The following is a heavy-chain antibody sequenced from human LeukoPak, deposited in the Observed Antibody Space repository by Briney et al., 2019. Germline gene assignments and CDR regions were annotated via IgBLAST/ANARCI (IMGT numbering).Heavy chain of an antibody. D-gene: IGHD2-15*01. CDR3: AKQFCSGGRSHLDY. Sequence: WGSLTLSCAASGFTFIDYYMSWIRQTPGKGLEWVSYISSTSTFTNYADSVKGRLTISRDNAKNSLYLQMNSLRGEDTAVYYCAKQFCSGGRSHLDYWGQGTLVTVSS. J-gene: IGHJ4*02. V-gene: IGHV3-11*06. CDR2: ISSTSTFT. CDR1: GFTFIDYY.